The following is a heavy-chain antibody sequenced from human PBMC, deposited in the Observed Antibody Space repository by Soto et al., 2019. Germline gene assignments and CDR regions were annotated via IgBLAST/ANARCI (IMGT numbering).Heavy chain of an antibody. V-gene: IGHV3-7*01. J-gene: IGHJ4*02. CDR2: IKEDESEK. Sequence: EVHLVESGGALVQPGGSLGLSCVVSGFTFSRYWMSWVRQAPGKGRGWWANIKEDESEKYYVGSVRGRFTISRDNTKNSLYLQMSSLRAEDTAVYYCARDMDDSSDYGDYWGQGTLVTVSS. CDR1: GFTFSRYW. CDR3: ARDMDDSSDYGDY. D-gene: IGHD4-4*01.